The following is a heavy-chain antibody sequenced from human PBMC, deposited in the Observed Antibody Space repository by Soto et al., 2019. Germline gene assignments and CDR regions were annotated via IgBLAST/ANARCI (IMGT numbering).Heavy chain of an antibody. CDR1: GFTFSSYA. V-gene: IGHV3-23*01. Sequence: GGSLRLSCAASGFTFSSYAMSWVRQAPGKGLAWVSTISGGGTSTYYADSVKGRFTISRDNSKNTLYLQMNSLRAEDTAVYFFAKDVSADVYDLLFVSWFFDLCGRGTLVTVSS. D-gene: IGHD5-12*01. CDR3: AKDVSADVYDLLFVSWFFDL. J-gene: IGHJ2*01. CDR2: ISGGGTST.